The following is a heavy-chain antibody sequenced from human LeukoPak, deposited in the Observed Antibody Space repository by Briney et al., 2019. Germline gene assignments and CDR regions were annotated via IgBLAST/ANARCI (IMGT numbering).Heavy chain of an antibody. J-gene: IGHJ5*02. CDR3: AVITFGGVIVRNWFDP. V-gene: IGHV3-7*01. CDR1: GFTFRSYW. D-gene: IGHD3-16*02. CDR2: IKQDGSET. Sequence: GGSLRLSCAASGFTFRSYWMTWVRQYPGKGLEWVANIKQDGSETYYADSVKGRFTTSRDNAKRSLYLQMNSLRAEDTAVYYCAVITFGGVIVRNWFDPWGQGTLVTVSS.